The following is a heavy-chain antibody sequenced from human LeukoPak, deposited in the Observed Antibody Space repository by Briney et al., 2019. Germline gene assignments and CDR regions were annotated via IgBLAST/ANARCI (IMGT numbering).Heavy chain of an antibody. J-gene: IGHJ4*02. CDR2: SSYSGSP. D-gene: IGHD3-22*01. CDR3: ARGPYYYDSSGYSGDGY. CDR1: GGSISSSSYY. V-gene: IGHV4-39*07. Sequence: PSETLSLTCTVSGGSISSSSYYWAWIRQPPGKGLEWIGSSSYSGSPYYNPSLKSRVTISVDTSQNQFSLKLSSVTAADTAVYYCARGPYYYDSSGYSGDGYWGQETLVTVSS.